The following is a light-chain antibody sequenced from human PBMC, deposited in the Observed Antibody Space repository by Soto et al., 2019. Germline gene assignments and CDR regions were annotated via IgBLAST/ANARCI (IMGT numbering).Light chain of an antibody. J-gene: IGLJ1*01. CDR2: EVS. Sequence: QSALTQPASVSGSPGQSITISCTGTSSDVGGYNYVSWYQQHPGKAPKLIIFEVSNRRSGASNRFSGSKSGNTTSLTISGLQAEDQSYYYCTSYPVRSGTYDFGTGTKLTVL. V-gene: IGLV2-14*01. CDR3: TSYPVRSGTYD. CDR1: SSDVGGYNY.